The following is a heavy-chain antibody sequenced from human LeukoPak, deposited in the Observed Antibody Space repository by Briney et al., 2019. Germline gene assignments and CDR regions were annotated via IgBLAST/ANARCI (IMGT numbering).Heavy chain of an antibody. V-gene: IGHV1-18*01. Sequence: ASVKVSCKASGYTFTHHGIGWVRQAPGQGLEWMGWISAYNGDTNYAQKLQGRVTMTTDTSTSTAYMELRSLRSDDTAVYYCARGGPAPHRITLIVVASSTDAFDIWRQGTMVTVSS. J-gene: IGHJ3*02. CDR1: GYTFTHHG. CDR3: ARGGPAPHRITLIVVASSTDAFDI. D-gene: IGHD3-22*01. CDR2: ISAYNGDT.